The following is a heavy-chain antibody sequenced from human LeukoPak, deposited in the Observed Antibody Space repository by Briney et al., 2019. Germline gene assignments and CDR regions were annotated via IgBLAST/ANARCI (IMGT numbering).Heavy chain of an antibody. Sequence: GGSLRLSCAASGFTFSSYAMSWVRHAPGKGLECISGFSGSGGSTYYADSVKGRFTISRDNSKNTLYLQMNSLRAEDTAVYYCAKDITTWELLGMIDYWGQGTLVTVSS. V-gene: IGHV3-23*01. D-gene: IGHD1-26*01. CDR1: GFTFSSYA. CDR3: AKDITTWELLGMIDY. J-gene: IGHJ4*02. CDR2: FSGSGGST.